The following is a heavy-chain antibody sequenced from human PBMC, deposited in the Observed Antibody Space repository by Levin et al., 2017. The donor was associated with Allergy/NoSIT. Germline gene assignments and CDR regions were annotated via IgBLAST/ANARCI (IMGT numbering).Heavy chain of an antibody. Sequence: GESLKISCKASGYTFTGYYMHWVRQAPGQGLEWMGRINPNSGGTNYAQKFQGRVTMTRDTSISTAYMELSRLRSDDTAVYYCARDDDQLGGACVYWGQGTLVTVSS. CDR1: GYTFTGYY. CDR3: ARDDDQLGGACVY. J-gene: IGHJ4*02. D-gene: IGHD6-6*01. V-gene: IGHV1-2*06. CDR2: INPNSGGT.